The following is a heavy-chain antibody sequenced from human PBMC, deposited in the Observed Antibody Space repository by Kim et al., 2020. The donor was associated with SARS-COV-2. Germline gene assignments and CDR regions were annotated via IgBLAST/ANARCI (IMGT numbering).Heavy chain of an antibody. D-gene: IGHD6-19*01. V-gene: IGHV3-23*01. CDR1: GLTFSSYA. CDR2: TSAGGFST. Sequence: GGSLRLSCVASGLTFSSYAMSWVRQAPGKGLEWVSATSAGGFSTYYADSVKGRFTISRDSSKNTLNLQMNSLTGEDTAVYYCAIRVAVTGTIDYWGQGTLVTVSS. CDR3: AIRVAVTGTIDY. J-gene: IGHJ4*02.